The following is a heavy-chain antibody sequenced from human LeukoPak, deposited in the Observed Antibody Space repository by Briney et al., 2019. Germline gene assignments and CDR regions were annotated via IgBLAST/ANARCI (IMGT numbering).Heavy chain of an antibody. D-gene: IGHD4-11*01. J-gene: IGHJ4*02. CDR2: IYYSGST. CDR1: SGSISSYY. Sequence: SETLSLTCTVSSGSISSYYWNWIRQPPGKGLQWIGYIYYSGSTNYNPSLKSRVTISVDTSKNQFSLKLSSVTAADTAVYYCARDLGYGNPFDYWGQGTLVTVSS. CDR3: ARDLGYGNPFDY. V-gene: IGHV4-59*01.